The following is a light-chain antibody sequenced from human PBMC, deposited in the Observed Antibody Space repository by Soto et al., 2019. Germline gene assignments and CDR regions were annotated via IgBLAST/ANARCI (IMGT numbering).Light chain of an antibody. V-gene: IGLV2-14*01. CDR2: EVR. CDR1: SSDVGGYNY. J-gene: IGLJ1*01. Sequence: QSVLTQPASVSGSPGQSITISCTGTSSDVGGYNYVSWYQQHPGKAPKLMIYEVRNRPSGVSHRFSGSKSANTASLTISGRQAEDEADYYCSSYTSSSPYVFGTGTKVTVL. CDR3: SSYTSSSPYV.